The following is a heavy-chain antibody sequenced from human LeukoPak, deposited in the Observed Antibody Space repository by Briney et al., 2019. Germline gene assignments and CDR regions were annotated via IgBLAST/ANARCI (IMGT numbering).Heavy chain of an antibody. CDR3: ARAGGGYWFDP. Sequence: PGGSLRLSCAVSGFTFSSYEMNWVRQAPGKGLEWVSYISTSGHTTYYTDSVKGRFTISRDNAKNSLFLQTNSPRAEDTAVYYCARAGGGYWFDPWGQGTLVTVSS. CDR2: ISTSGHTT. CDR1: GFTFSSYE. D-gene: IGHD2-8*01. J-gene: IGHJ5*02. V-gene: IGHV3-48*03.